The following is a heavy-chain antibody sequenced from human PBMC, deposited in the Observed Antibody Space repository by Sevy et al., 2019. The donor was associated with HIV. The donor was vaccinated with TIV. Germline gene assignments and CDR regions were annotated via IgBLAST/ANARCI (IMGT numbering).Heavy chain of an antibody. CDR1: GFTFSSYS. CDR2: ISSSSSTI. Sequence: GGSLRLSCAASGFTFSSYSMNWVRQAPGKGLEWVSYISSSSSTINYADSVKGRFTISRDNAKNSLYLQMNSLRDEDTAVYYCSRPTISDFAFDYWGQGTLVTVSS. V-gene: IGHV3-48*02. CDR3: SRPTISDFAFDY. J-gene: IGHJ4*02.